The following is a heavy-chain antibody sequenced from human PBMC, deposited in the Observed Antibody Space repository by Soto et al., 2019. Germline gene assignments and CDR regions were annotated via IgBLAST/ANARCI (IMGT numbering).Heavy chain of an antibody. CDR1: CGSISSGDYY. CDR2: IYYSGST. Sequence: KPWETLSLTCTVSCGSISSGDYYWSWIRQPPGKGLEWIGYIYYSGSTYYNPSLKSRVTISVDTSKNQFSLKLSSVTAADTAVYYCARATVEYMLDYWGQGTLVTVSS. J-gene: IGHJ4*02. CDR3: ARATVEYMLDY. V-gene: IGHV4-30-4*01. D-gene: IGHD6-6*01.